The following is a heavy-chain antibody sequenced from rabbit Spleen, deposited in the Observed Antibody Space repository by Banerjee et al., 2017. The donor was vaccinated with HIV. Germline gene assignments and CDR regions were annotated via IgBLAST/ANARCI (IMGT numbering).Heavy chain of an antibody. J-gene: IGHJ6*01. CDR1: GVSFSSSSY. D-gene: IGHD1-1*01. V-gene: IGHV1S40*01. Sequence: QSLEESGGDLVKPGASLTLTCTASGVSFSSSSYMCWVRQAPGKGLEWIACIDAGSSGFTYFAAWAEGRFTCSKTSSSTVTLQMTRLTVADAATYFCARDTSSSFSSYGMDLWGQGTLVTVS. CDR3: ARDTSSSFSSYGMDL. CDR2: IDAGSSGFT.